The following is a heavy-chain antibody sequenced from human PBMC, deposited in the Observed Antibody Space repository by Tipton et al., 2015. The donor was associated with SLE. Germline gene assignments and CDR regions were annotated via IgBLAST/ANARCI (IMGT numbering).Heavy chain of an antibody. CDR3: ARGGNVGWELFDY. J-gene: IGHJ4*02. Sequence: TLSLTCTVSGGSISSSYYWGWIRQPLGKGLEWIGSIYYSGSTYYNPSLKSRVTISVDTSKNQFSLKLSSVTAADTAVYYCARGGNVGWELFDYWGQGTLVTVSS. D-gene: IGHD1-26*01. V-gene: IGHV4-39*07. CDR2: IYYSGST. CDR1: GGSISSSYY.